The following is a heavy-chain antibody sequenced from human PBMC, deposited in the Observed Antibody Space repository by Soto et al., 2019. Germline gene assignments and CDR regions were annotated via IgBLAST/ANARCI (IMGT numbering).Heavy chain of an antibody. Sequence: APVKDPCKASGHTFTRYTRNWVRQAPGQRLEWMGWINPDNGNTKSSQKFQDRVIITRDTSASTAYMDLSSLRSEDTAVYYCARGIATGQLDPWGQGTLVTLSS. CDR3: ARGIATGQLDP. CDR1: GHTFTRYT. D-gene: IGHD2-15*01. V-gene: IGHV1-3*01. J-gene: IGHJ5*02. CDR2: INPDNGNT.